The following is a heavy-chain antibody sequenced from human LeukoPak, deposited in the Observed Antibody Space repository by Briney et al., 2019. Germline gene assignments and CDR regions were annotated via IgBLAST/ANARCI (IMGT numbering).Heavy chain of an antibody. V-gene: IGHV3-23*01. CDR3: AKAGIGVVGYFDY. CDR2: IRGSGGGT. J-gene: IGHJ4*02. D-gene: IGHD6-19*01. CDR1: GFTFDDYG. Sequence: GGSLRLSCAASGFTFDDYGMSWVRQVPGKGLEWVSAIRGSGGGTYYADSVKGRFTISRDNSKNTLYLQMNSLRDEDTALYYCAKAGIGVVGYFDYWGQGTLVTVSS.